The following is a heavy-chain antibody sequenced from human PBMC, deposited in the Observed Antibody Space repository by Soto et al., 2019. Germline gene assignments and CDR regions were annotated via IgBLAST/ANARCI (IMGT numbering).Heavy chain of an antibody. CDR3: ARLPRDCNKTSCYYADH. CDR1: GYDCNTNW. V-gene: IGHV5-51*01. Sequence: VESLKISCIGAGYDCNTNWFGWVRQLPWRGLEWVGIMYPGDSDTRYNPSLQGHVTLSVDVTVSTAFLQWRSLETSDTGMYFCARLPRDCNKTSCYYADHWGQGTQVTVSS. CDR2: MYPGDSDT. J-gene: IGHJ4*02. D-gene: IGHD3-3*01.